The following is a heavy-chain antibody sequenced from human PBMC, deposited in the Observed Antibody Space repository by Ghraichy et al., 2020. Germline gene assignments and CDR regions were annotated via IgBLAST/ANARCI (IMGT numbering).Heavy chain of an antibody. V-gene: IGHV4-34*01. CDR3: ARGRLRGMLDY. CDR2: INHSGST. Sequence: SQTLSLTCAVYGGSFSGYYWSWIRQPPGKGLEWIGEINHSGSTNYNPSLKSRVTISVDTSKNQFSLKLSSVTAADTAVYYCARGRLRGMLDYWGQGTLVTVSS. D-gene: IGHD2-8*01. J-gene: IGHJ4*02. CDR1: GGSFSGYY.